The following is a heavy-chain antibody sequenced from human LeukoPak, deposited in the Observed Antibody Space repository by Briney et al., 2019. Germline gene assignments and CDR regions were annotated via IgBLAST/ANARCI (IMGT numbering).Heavy chain of an antibody. CDR3: ARARIAVAGYDAFDI. CDR1: GGSISSGGYY. Sequence: PSETLSLTCTVSGGSISSGGYYWSWIRQPAGKGLEWIGRIYTSGNTNYNPSLMSRATISVDTSKNQFSLKLSSVTAADTAVYYCARARIAVAGYDAFDIWGQGTMVTVSS. V-gene: IGHV4-61*02. D-gene: IGHD6-19*01. CDR2: IYTSGNT. J-gene: IGHJ3*02.